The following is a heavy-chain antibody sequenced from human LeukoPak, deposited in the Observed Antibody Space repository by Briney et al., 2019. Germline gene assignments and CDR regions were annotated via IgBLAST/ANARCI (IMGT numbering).Heavy chain of an antibody. Sequence: GGSLRLSCAASGFTSSTYSMNWVRQAPGKGREWVSYISSSSSTIYYADSVKGRFTISRDNAKNSLNLQMNSLRAEDTAVYYCARETIVARPSFDYWGQGTLVTVSS. CDR2: ISSSSSTI. D-gene: IGHD6-6*01. J-gene: IGHJ4*02. CDR3: ARETIVARPSFDY. V-gene: IGHV3-48*01. CDR1: GFTSSTYS.